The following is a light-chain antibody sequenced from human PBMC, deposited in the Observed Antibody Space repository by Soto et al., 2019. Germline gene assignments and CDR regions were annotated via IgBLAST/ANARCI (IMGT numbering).Light chain of an antibody. CDR1: SRDVGGY. J-gene: IGLJ2*01. CDR3: RSYTSSNTVV. CDR2: EVS. V-gene: IGLV2-14*01. Sequence: QSALTQPASVSGSPGQSITISCTGTSRDVGGYVSWYQQHPGKAPKLMIYEVSNRPSGVSNRFSGSKSGNTASLTISGLQAEDGAGYYCRSYTSSNTVVFGGGTKLTVL.